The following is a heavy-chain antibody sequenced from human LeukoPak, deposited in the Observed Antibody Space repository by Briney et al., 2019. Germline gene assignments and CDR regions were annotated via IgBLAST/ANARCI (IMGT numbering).Heavy chain of an antibody. D-gene: IGHD3-16*02. CDR3: ARAAYDYVWGSYRPPMDY. Sequence: GGSLRLSCAASGFTFSSYSMNWVRQAPGKGLEWVSYISSSSSTIYYADSVKGRFTISRDNAKNSLYLQMNSLRAEDTAVYYCARAAYDYVWGSYRPPMDYWGQGTLVTVFS. J-gene: IGHJ4*02. V-gene: IGHV3-48*01. CDR2: ISSSSSTI. CDR1: GFTFSSYS.